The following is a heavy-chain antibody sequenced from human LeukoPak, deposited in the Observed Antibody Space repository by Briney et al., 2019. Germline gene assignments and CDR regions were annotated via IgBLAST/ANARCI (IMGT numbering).Heavy chain of an antibody. D-gene: IGHD6-6*01. CDR3: ARENIAARPDLGYYYYGMDV. V-gene: IGHV1-69*04. CDR2: IIPILGIA. Sequence: SVKVSCKASGGTFSSYAISWVRQAPGQGLEWMGRIIPILGIANYAQKFQGRVTITADKSTSTAYMELSSLRSEDAAVYYCARENIAARPDLGYYYYGMDVSGQGTTVTVSS. J-gene: IGHJ6*02. CDR1: GGTFSSYA.